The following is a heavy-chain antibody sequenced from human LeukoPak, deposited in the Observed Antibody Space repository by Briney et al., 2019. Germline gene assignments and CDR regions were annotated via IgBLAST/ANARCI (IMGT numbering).Heavy chain of an antibody. CDR1: GFTVSSNY. D-gene: IGHD2-2*01. CDR2: IYSGGST. Sequence: QSGGSLRLSCAASGFTVSSNYMSWVRQAPGKGLEWVSVIYSGGSTYYADSVKGRFTISRDNSKNTLYLQMNSLRAEDTAVYYCARGRYCSSTSCYMDVWGKGTTVTVSS. J-gene: IGHJ6*03. CDR3: ARGRYCSSTSCYMDV. V-gene: IGHV3-66*01.